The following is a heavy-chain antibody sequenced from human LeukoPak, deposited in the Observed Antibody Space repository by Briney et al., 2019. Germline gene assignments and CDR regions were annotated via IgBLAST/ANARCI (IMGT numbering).Heavy chain of an antibody. D-gene: IGHD1-26*01. CDR2: INAYNGNT. V-gene: IGHV1-18*01. CDR3: ARDPRIVGSTPDWFDP. Sequence: ASVKVSCKTSGYTFTSFGISWVRQAPGQGLEWMGWINAYNGNTNYAQKIQGRVTMTTDTSTSTAYMELNRLRSDDTAVYYCARDPRIVGSTPDWFDPGGQGTLVTVSS. CDR1: GYTFTSFG. J-gene: IGHJ5*02.